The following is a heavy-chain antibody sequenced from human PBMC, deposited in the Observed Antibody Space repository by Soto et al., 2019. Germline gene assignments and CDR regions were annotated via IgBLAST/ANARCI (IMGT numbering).Heavy chain of an antibody. Sequence: GGSLRLSCAASGFTFSSYGMHWVRQAPGKGLEWVAVISYDGSNKYYADSVKGRFTISRDNSKNTLYLQMNSLRAEDTAVYYCAKDQEEMVVAADYWGQGTLVTVYS. D-gene: IGHD2-15*01. CDR2: ISYDGSNK. CDR3: AKDQEEMVVAADY. J-gene: IGHJ4*02. CDR1: GFTFSSYG. V-gene: IGHV3-30*18.